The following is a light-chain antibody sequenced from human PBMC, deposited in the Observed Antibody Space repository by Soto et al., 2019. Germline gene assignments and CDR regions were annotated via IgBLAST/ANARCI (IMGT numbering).Light chain of an antibody. CDR1: SSDVGGYNY. V-gene: IGLV2-14*01. J-gene: IGLJ1*01. CDR2: XXX. CDR3: SSYTSSSIDYV. Sequence: QSALTQPASVSGSPGQSITISCTGTSSDVGGYNYVSWYQHHPGKAPKLMIYXXXXXXXXXXXXXXXSKSGNTASLTISGLXXEXEXXXXCSSYTSSSIDYVFGTGTKVTVL.